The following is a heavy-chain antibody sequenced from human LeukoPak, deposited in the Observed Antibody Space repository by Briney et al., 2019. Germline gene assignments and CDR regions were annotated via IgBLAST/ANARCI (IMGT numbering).Heavy chain of an antibody. CDR1: GYTLTELS. Sequence: GASVKVSCKVSGYTLTELSMHWVRQAPGKGLEWMGGFDPEDGETIYAQKFQGRVTMTEDTSTDTAYMELSSLRSDDTAVYYCARDLGLYSSGWLDYWGQGTLVTVSS. CDR3: ARDLGLYSSGWLDY. CDR2: FDPEDGET. V-gene: IGHV1-24*01. J-gene: IGHJ4*02. D-gene: IGHD6-19*01.